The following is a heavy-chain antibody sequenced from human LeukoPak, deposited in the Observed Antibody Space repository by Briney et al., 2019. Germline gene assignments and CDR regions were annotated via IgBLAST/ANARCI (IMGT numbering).Heavy chain of an antibody. CDR3: ANLPDYYDNSGYST. Sequence: GGSLRLSCAASGFTFSSYGMHWVRQAPGKGLEWVAVISYDGSNKYYADSVKGRFTISRDNSKNTLYLQMNSLRAEDTAVYYCANLPDYYDNSGYSTWGQGTLVTVSS. CDR2: ISYDGSNK. D-gene: IGHD3-22*01. J-gene: IGHJ5*02. CDR1: GFTFSSYG. V-gene: IGHV3-30*18.